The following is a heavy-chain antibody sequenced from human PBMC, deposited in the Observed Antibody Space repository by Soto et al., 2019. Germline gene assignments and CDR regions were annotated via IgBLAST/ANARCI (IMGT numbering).Heavy chain of an antibody. J-gene: IGHJ5*02. CDR2: INPNSGGT. D-gene: IGHD1-7*01. CDR1: GYPFTDYY. V-gene: IGHV1-2*02. CDR3: ARVMDDWNSVRFDP. Sequence: QVQLVQSGAEVKKPGASVKVSCKASGYPFTDYYLHWARQAPGQGLEWMGWINPNSGGTDYAQKFQGRVTMTRDTSISTAYMELSALKCDDTAGYYCARVMDDWNSVRFDPWGQGTLVTVSS.